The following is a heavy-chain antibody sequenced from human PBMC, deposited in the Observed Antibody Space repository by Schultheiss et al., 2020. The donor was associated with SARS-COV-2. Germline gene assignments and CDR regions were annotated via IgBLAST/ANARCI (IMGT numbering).Heavy chain of an antibody. CDR2: IYYSGST. D-gene: IGHD3-9*01. CDR1: GGSISSGGYY. CDR3: ARSWRKRAPIRYHNWFDP. J-gene: IGHJ5*02. V-gene: IGHV4-31*03. Sequence: SETLSLTCTVSGGSISSGGYYWSWIRQHPGKGLEWIGYIYYSGSTYYNPSLKSRVTISVDTSKNQFSLKLSSVTAADTAVYYCARSWRKRAPIRYHNWFDPWGQGTLVTVSS.